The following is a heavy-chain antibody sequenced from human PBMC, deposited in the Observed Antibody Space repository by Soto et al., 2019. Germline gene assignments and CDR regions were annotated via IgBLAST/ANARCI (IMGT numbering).Heavy chain of an antibody. Sequence: SETLSLTCSVSGGSIRGDYWNWIRQTPGKGLEWIANIYHSGATNYNPSLKSRDTISIDTSKNQFSLNLNSVTAADTAIYFCARSFSDWYYFDYWGLGTLVTVSS. V-gene: IGHV4-59*01. D-gene: IGHD3-9*01. CDR3: ARSFSDWYYFDY. CDR2: IYHSGAT. CDR1: GGSIRGDY. J-gene: IGHJ4*02.